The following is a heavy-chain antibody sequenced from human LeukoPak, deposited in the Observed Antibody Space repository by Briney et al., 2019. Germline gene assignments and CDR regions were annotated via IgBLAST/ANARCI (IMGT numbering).Heavy chain of an antibody. CDR3: ARDTSRYCSGGSCYSGAFDI. D-gene: IGHD2-15*01. J-gene: IGHJ3*02. V-gene: IGHV4-38-2*02. Sequence: SETLSLTCTVSGGSISSYYWGWIRQPPGKGLEWIGSIYHSGSTYYNPSLKSRVTISVDTSKNQFSLKLSSVTAADTAVYYCARDTSRYCSGGSCYSGAFDIWGQGTMVTVSS. CDR2: IYHSGST. CDR1: GGSISSYY.